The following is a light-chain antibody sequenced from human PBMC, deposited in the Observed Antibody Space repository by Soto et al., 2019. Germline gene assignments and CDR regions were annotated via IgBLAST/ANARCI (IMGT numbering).Light chain of an antibody. J-gene: IGKJ1*01. CDR3: LQYNNWWT. CDR1: QSLRSS. CDR2: DAS. Sequence: ETMMTQSPDTLSVSLGERATLSCRASQSLRSSLAWYQQKPGQAPRLLIYDASTRATGIPARFSGSGSGTDFTLTISGLQSEDFAVFYCLQYNNWWTFGQGTKVDIK. V-gene: IGKV3-15*01.